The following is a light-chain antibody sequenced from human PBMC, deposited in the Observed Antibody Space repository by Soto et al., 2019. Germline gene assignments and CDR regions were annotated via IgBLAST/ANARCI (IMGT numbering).Light chain of an antibody. V-gene: IGLV2-8*01. CDR2: AVS. J-gene: IGLJ2*01. CDR1: SGDVGGYNF. Sequence: QSALTQPPSASGSPGQSVTISCTGTSGDVGGYNFVSWYQHHPGKAPKLMIFAVSQRPSGVPDRFSGSKSGNTASLTVSGLQAEDEADYYCSSYAGSNNVIFGGGTKLTAL. CDR3: SSYAGSNNVI.